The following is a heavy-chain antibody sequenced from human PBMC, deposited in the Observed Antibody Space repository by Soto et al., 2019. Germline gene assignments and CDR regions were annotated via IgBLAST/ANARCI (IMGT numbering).Heavy chain of an antibody. V-gene: IGHV4-30-2*01. J-gene: IGHJ6*02. Sequence: QLQLQESGSGLVKPSQTLSLTCAVSGGSISSGGYSWSWIRQPPGKGLEWIGYIYHSGSTYYNPYLKSRVTRSVDMSKNQFSLKLSSVTAADTAVYYCARGWGGYVKVGFGEFYYYGMDVWGQGTTVTVSS. D-gene: IGHD3-10*01. CDR1: GGSISSGGYS. CDR3: ARGWGGYVKVGFGEFYYYGMDV. CDR2: IYHSGST.